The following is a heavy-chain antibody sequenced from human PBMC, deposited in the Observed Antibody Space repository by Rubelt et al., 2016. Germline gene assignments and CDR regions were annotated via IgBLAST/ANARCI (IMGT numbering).Heavy chain of an antibody. CDR1: GGSISSYY. CDR3: ARSEPTKEREMATSEADYYYGMDV. CDR2: IYYSGST. D-gene: IGHD5-24*01. V-gene: IGHV4-59*08. J-gene: IGHJ6*02. Sequence: QVQLQESGPGLVKPSETLSLTCTVSGGSISSYYWSWIRQPPGKGLEWIGYIYYSGSTNYNPSLKSRVTISVDTSKNQFSLKLSAVTAADTAVYYCARSEPTKEREMATSEADYYYGMDVWGQGTTVTVSS.